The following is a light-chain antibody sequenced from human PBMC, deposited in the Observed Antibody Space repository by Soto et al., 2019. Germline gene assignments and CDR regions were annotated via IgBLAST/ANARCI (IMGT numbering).Light chain of an antibody. J-gene: IGLJ2*01. V-gene: IGLV2-14*01. CDR1: SSDVGGYNY. CDR3: NSYTTSTTLV. Sequence: QLVLTQPASVSGSPGQSITISCTGTSSDVGGYNYVSWYQQHPGKAPKLMIYEVSNRPSGVSNRFSGSKSGNTASLTISGLQAEDEADYYCNSYTTSTTLVFGGGTQLTVL. CDR2: EVS.